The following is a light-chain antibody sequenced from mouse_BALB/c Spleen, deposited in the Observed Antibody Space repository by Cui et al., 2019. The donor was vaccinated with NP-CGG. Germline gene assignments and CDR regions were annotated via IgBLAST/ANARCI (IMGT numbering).Light chain of an antibody. J-gene: IGLJ1*01. V-gene: IGLV1*01. CDR2: GTN. Sequence: QAVVTQGAALTISPGETVTLTCRSSTGTVTNSNYANWVQEKPDHLFTGPIGGTNNRAPGVPARFSGSLIGDKAALTITGAQTEDEAIYFCALWYSNHWVFGGGPKLTVL. CDR1: TGTVTNSNY. CDR3: ALWYSNHWV.